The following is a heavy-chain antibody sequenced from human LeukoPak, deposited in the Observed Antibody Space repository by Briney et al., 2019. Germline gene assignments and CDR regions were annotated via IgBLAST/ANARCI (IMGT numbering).Heavy chain of an antibody. Sequence: GGSLRLSCAASGFTFSSYSMNWVRQAPGKGLEWVAVIWYDGSNKYYADSVKGRFTISRDNSKNTLYLQMNSLRAEDTAVYYCARIADYGDYFDYWGQGTLVTVSS. D-gene: IGHD4-17*01. V-gene: IGHV3-33*08. CDR1: GFTFSSYS. CDR3: ARIADYGDYFDY. CDR2: IWYDGSNK. J-gene: IGHJ4*02.